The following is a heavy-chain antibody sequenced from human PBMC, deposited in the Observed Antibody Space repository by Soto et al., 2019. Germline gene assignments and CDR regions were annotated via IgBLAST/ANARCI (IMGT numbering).Heavy chain of an antibody. D-gene: IGHD2-15*01. CDR2: ISSGNPTV. CDR1: GFTFSTYS. CDR3: ARGWWEHDY. V-gene: IGHV3-48*02. Sequence: EVQLVESGGGLVQPGGSLRLSCAASGFTFSTYSMNWVRQAPGKGLEWISYISSGNPTVYYADSVRGRFTISRDNAQNSLHLQNNSHRDDATAVYYCARGWWEHDYWGQGTLVTVSS. J-gene: IGHJ4*02.